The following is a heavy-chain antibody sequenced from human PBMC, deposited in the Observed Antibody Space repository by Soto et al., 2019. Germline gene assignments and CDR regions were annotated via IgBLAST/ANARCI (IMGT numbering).Heavy chain of an antibody. V-gene: IGHV1-69*01. CDR3: ARGGGTIFGVVNDAFDL. CDR2: FIPIFGTA. J-gene: IGHJ3*01. Sequence: QVQLVQSGAEVKKPGSSVKVSCKASGGTFSSYAISWVRQAPGQGLEWMGGFIPIFGTANYAQKFQGRVTITADESSSTAYMELSSLRSEDTAVYYCARGGGTIFGVVNDAFDLWGQGTMVTVSS. CDR1: GGTFSSYA. D-gene: IGHD3-3*01.